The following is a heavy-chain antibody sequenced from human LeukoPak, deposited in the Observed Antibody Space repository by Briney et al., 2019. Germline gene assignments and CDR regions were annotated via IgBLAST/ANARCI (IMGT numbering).Heavy chain of an antibody. V-gene: IGHV3-43*02. Sequence: GGSLRLSCATSGFTFDDYAFHGVRQVPGKGLEWVSLISRDGGTTSYGDSVKGRFTISRDNSKNSLYMQMNSLKTEDSALYYCTKDFSGSYENWGQGTLVTVSS. CDR1: GFTFDDYA. CDR3: TKDFSGSYEN. CDR2: ISRDGGTT. D-gene: IGHD3-10*01. J-gene: IGHJ4*02.